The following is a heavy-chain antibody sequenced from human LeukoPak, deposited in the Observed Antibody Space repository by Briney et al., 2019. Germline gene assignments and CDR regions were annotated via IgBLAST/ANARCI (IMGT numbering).Heavy chain of an antibody. J-gene: IGHJ3*02. CDR3: AKTRAYYVSWRVPMVRGVPDAFDI. Sequence: PSETLSLTCTVSGGFISSSSYYWGWIRQPPGKGLEWIGSIYYSGSTYYNPSLKSRVTISVDTSKYQFSLKLSSVTAADTAVYYCAKTRAYYVSWRVPMVRGVPDAFDIWGQGTMVTVSS. V-gene: IGHV4-39*07. D-gene: IGHD3-10*01. CDR1: GGFISSSSYY. CDR2: IYYSGST.